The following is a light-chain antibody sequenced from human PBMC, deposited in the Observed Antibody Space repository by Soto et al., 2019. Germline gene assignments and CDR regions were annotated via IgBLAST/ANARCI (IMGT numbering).Light chain of an antibody. J-gene: IGLJ1*01. CDR1: SSDVGGYNY. CDR2: DVS. V-gene: IGLV2-11*01. Sequence: QSALTQPRSVSGSPGQSVTISCTGTSSDVGGYNYVSWYQQHPGKAPKVMIYDVSERASGAPDRFSGSKSGNTASLTISGLQAEDEADYYCRSYAGSPMYVLGTGTKLTVL. CDR3: RSYAGSPMYV.